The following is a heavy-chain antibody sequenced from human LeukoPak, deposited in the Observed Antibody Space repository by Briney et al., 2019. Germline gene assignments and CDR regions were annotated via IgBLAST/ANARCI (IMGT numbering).Heavy chain of an antibody. V-gene: IGHV4-59*12. Sequence: SETLSLTCTVSGGSISSYYWSWIRQPPGKGLEWIGYIYYSGSTNYNPSLKSRVTISVDTSKNQFSLKLSSVTAADTAVYYCARDGAMIVVGGDYFDYWGQGTLVTVSS. CDR3: ARDGAMIVVGGDYFDY. D-gene: IGHD3-22*01. J-gene: IGHJ4*02. CDR1: GGSISSYY. CDR2: IYYSGST.